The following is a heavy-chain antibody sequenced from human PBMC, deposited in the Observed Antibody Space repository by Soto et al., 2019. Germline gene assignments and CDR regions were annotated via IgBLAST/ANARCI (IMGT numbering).Heavy chain of an antibody. Sequence: GGSLRLSGSASGFTFSSYWMSWFRQAPGKGLEWVANIKQDGSEKYYVDSVKGRFTISRDNAKNSLYLQMNSLRAEDTAVYYCASGRQQLVYWGQGTLVTVSS. CDR2: IKQDGSEK. CDR1: GFTFSSYW. V-gene: IGHV3-7*03. J-gene: IGHJ4*02. CDR3: ASGRQQLVY. D-gene: IGHD6-13*01.